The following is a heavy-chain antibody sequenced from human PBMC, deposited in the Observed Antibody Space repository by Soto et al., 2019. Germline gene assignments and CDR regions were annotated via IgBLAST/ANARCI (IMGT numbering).Heavy chain of an antibody. CDR1: GGTFSSYA. CDR2: IIPIFGTA. CDR3: ARAFIAARRGYYYGMDV. Sequence: SVKVSCKASGGTFSSYAISWVRQAPGQGLEWMGGIIPIFGTANYAQKFQGRVTITADESTSTAYMELSSPRSEDTAVYYCARAFIAARRGYYYGMDVWGRGXTVTVSS. J-gene: IGHJ6*02. V-gene: IGHV1-69*13. D-gene: IGHD6-6*01.